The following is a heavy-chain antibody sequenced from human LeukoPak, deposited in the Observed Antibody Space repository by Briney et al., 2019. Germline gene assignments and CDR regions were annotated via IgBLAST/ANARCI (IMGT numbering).Heavy chain of an antibody. CDR2: IYYSGST. V-gene: IGHV4-31*03. Sequence: SETLSLTCTVSGGSISSGGYYWSWIRQHPGKGLEWIGYIYYSGSTYYNPSLKSRVTISVDTSKNQFSLKLSSVTAADTAMYYCARPVGYCSGGSCYYGAFDIWGQGTPVTVSS. J-gene: IGHJ3*02. CDR3: ARPVGYCSGGSCYYGAFDI. D-gene: IGHD2-15*01. CDR1: GGSISSGGYY.